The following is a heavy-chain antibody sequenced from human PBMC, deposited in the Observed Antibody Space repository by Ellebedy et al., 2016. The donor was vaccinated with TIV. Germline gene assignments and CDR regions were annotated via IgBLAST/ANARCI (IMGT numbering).Heavy chain of an antibody. CDR3: ARGPLFSGYDYYYGLDV. CDR1: GGSDSDYY. J-gene: IGHJ6*02. CDR2: INHSGSPT. D-gene: IGHD5-12*01. V-gene: IGHV4-34*01. Sequence: MPSETLSLTCAVYGGSDSDYYWTWVRQSPGKGLEWVGEINHSGSPTHYNPSLKGRVTILLDTSRNQFALKLSSVTAADTAMYYCARGPLFSGYDYYYGLDVWGQGTTVTVSS.